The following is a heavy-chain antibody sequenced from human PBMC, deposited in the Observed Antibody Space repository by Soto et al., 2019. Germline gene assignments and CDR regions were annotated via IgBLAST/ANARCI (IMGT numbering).Heavy chain of an antibody. CDR3: ARQGGRGYSGYDRFDY. CDR1: GGSISSYF. V-gene: IGHV4-59*08. CDR2: IYDSGST. D-gene: IGHD5-12*01. Sequence: PSETLSLTCTVSGGSISSYFWSWIRQPPGKGLEWIGYIYDSGSTNYNPSPKSRVTISVDASKNQFSLKLSSVTAADTAVYYCARQGGRGYSGYDRFDYWGQGTLVTV. J-gene: IGHJ4*02.